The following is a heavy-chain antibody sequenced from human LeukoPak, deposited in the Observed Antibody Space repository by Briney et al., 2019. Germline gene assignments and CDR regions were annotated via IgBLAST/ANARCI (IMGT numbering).Heavy chain of an antibody. Sequence: GGSLRLSCAASGFTFGSYAMSWVRQAPGKGLEWVSAISGSGGSTYYADSVKGRFTISRDNSKNTLYLQMNSLRAEDTAVYYCAKVLSVLGAADYWGQGTLVTVSS. CDR2: ISGSGGST. D-gene: IGHD3-3*01. CDR1: GFTFGSYA. J-gene: IGHJ4*02. V-gene: IGHV3-23*01. CDR3: AKVLSVLGAADY.